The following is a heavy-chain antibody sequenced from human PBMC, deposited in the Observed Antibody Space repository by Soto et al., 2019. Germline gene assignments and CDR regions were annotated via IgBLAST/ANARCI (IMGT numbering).Heavy chain of an antibody. CDR2: ISYSGTT. CDR3: AKERQKVRGYSGYDFLSVDY. D-gene: IGHD5-12*01. CDR1: GVSITSTSRY. Sequence: SETLSLTCTGSGVSITSTSRYWGWIRQSPGKGQERIASISYSGTTYYNPSLKGRVTISADTSKNQISLRAEDTAVYYCAKERQKVRGYSGYDFLSVDYWGQGTLVTVSS. V-gene: IGHV4-39*02. J-gene: IGHJ4*02.